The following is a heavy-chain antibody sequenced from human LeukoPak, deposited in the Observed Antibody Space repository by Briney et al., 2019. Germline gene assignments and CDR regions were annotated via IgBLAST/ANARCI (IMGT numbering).Heavy chain of an antibody. CDR1: GFIFSSFG. Sequence: GGSLRLSCAASGFIFSSFGMQWVRQAPGKGLEGVAFIQDDESNKFYADSVKGRFTISRDNSKNTLFLQMNSLRPEDTALYYCAKQMVERPHYYYMDVWGKGTTVTVSS. CDR3: AKQMVERPHYYYMDV. CDR2: IQDDESNK. V-gene: IGHV3-30*02. D-gene: IGHD2-15*01. J-gene: IGHJ6*03.